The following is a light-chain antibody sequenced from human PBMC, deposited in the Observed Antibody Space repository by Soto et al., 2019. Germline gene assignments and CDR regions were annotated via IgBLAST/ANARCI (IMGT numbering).Light chain of an antibody. CDR3: QQYGSSLGVT. Sequence: DIQMTQSPSTLSASVGDRVTITCRASQSISSWLARYQQKPGKAPKLLIYDASSLESGVPSRFSGSGSGTDFTLTISRLEPEDFAVYYCQQYGSSLGVTFGGGTKVDIK. CDR2: DAS. V-gene: IGKV1-5*01. CDR1: QSISSW. J-gene: IGKJ4*01.